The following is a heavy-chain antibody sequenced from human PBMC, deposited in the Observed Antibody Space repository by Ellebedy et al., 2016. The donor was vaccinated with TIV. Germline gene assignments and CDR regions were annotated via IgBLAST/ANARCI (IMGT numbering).Heavy chain of an antibody. Sequence: SETLSLXXAVYGGSFSGYYWSWIRQPPGKGLEWIGEINHSGSTNYNPSLKSRVTISVDTSKNQFSLKLSSVTAADTAVYYCARLIVHGSSWILWGQGTLVTVSS. V-gene: IGHV4-34*01. D-gene: IGHD6-13*01. J-gene: IGHJ4*02. CDR2: INHSGST. CDR3: ARLIVHGSSWIL. CDR1: GGSFSGYY.